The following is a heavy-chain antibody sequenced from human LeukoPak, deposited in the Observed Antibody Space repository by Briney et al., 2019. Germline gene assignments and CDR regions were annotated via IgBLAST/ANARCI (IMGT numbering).Heavy chain of an antibody. D-gene: IGHD1-26*01. CDR3: ARGFRNSGSSLDI. Sequence: PGGSLRLSCAASGFTFSSYSMNWVRQAPGKGLEWVSSNSSSSSYIYYADSVKGRFTISRDNAKNSLYLQMNSLRAEDTAVYYCARGFRNSGSSLDIWGQGTMVTVSS. CDR1: GFTFSSYS. CDR2: NSSSSSYI. V-gene: IGHV3-21*01. J-gene: IGHJ3*02.